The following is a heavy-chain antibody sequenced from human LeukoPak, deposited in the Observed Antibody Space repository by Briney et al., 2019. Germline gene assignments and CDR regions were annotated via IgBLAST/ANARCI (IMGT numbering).Heavy chain of an antibody. D-gene: IGHD2-15*01. CDR1: GFTFSSYG. Sequence: GRSLRLSCAASGFTFSSYGMHWVRQAPGKGLEWVAVISYDGSNKYYADSVKGRFTISRDNSKNTLYLQMNSLRAEDTAVYYCAKCDSGGSCYGEVDYWGQGTLVTVSS. CDR3: AKCDSGGSCYGEVDY. V-gene: IGHV3-30*18. CDR2: ISYDGSNK. J-gene: IGHJ4*02.